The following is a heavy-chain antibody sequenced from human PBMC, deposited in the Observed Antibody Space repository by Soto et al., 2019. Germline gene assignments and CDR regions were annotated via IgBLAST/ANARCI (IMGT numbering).Heavy chain of an antibody. J-gene: IGHJ4*02. D-gene: IGHD3-22*01. CDR2: VYYSGTP. Sequence: SETLSLTCAVSGGSSRQSSYFWGWIRQPPGKGLEWIASVYYSGTPYYNPSLKSRVTISIDTSKTQISLKLSSVTAADTAVYYCARESFYDSGGFHGFDYWGQGTLVTVSS. CDR3: ARESFYDSGGFHGFDY. V-gene: IGHV4-39*07. CDR1: GGSSRQSSYF.